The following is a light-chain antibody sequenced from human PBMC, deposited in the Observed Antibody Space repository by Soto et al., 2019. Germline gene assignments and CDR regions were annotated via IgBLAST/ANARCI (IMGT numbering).Light chain of an antibody. J-gene: IGKJ1*01. CDR1: QSISSW. CDR3: QQYNSYPWT. CDR2: DAS. Sequence: DIQMTQSPSTLSASVGDRVTCTCRASQSISSWWAWYQQKPGKAPKLLIYDASSLESGVPSRFSGSGSGTEFTLTITSLRPDDFATYYCQQYNSYPWTFGQGTKVDIK. V-gene: IGKV1-5*01.